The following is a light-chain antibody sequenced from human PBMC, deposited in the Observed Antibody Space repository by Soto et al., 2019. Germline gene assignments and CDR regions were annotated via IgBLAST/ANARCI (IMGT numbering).Light chain of an antibody. CDR3: QEYNTWPWT. Sequence: DIVMTQSPATLSVAPGERVTFSCRASQGVNNNLAWYQQKLGQAPRVLIYGASTRATGIPARFTGSGSGTEFILTITSLQSEDSAVYYCQEYNTWPWTFGQGTKVDIK. J-gene: IGKJ1*01. V-gene: IGKV3-15*01. CDR2: GAS. CDR1: QGVNNN.